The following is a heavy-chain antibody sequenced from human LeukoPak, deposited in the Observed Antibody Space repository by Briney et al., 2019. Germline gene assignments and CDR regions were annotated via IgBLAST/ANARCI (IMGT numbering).Heavy chain of an antibody. CDR3: ARDHSIVGATMVYYYYGMDV. J-gene: IGHJ6*02. CDR1: GYTSTSYY. Sequence: ASVKVSCKASGYTSTSYYMHWVRQAPGQGLEWMGIINPSGGSTSYAQKFQGRVTMTRDTSTSTVYMELSSLRSEDTAVYYCARDHSIVGATMVYYYYGMDVWGQGTTVTVSS. D-gene: IGHD1-26*01. CDR2: INPSGGST. V-gene: IGHV1-46*01.